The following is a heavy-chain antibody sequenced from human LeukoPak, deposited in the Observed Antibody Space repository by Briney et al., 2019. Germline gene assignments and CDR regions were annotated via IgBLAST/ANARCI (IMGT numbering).Heavy chain of an antibody. V-gene: IGHV4-59*01. D-gene: IGHD1-26*01. CDR2: IYYSVRT. CDR3: ARRGDNSVSYSHLDL. J-gene: IGHJ2*01. Sequence: SETLSLTPTLSLGPLSVASWCGIRPPPGKGLGWIGHIYYSVRTNYTPSLKSPVSISVDTSKNQFSLYLRSVTAADPAVYSCARRGDNSVSYSHLDLWGRGTLVTVSA. CDR1: LGPLSVAS.